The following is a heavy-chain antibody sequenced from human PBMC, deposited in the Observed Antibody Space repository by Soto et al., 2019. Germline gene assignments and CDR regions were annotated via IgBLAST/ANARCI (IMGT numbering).Heavy chain of an antibody. J-gene: IGHJ5*02. V-gene: IGHV4-31*03. CDR1: GGSITRGGYY. Sequence: QVQLQESGPGLVKPSETLSLTCTVSGGSITRGGYYWSWIRQHPGKGLEWIGYIYNSETTYYNPSLKSRVTISVDTSKNKFSLKLTSVTAADTAVYYCARDPAPWGQGTLVTVSS. CDR2: IYNSETT. CDR3: ARDPAP.